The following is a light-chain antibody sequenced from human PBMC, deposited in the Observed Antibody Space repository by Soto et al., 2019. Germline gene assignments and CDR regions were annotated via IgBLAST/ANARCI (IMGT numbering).Light chain of an antibody. Sequence: DIVLTQSPGTLALSPGERATLSCRASQSVSSSYLAWYQQKPGQAPRLLIYGESSRASGIPDRFSGRGSGTDFTRTISRPEPEDFSVYYCQQYGSSPRTFGGRTQVELK. J-gene: IGKJ4*01. CDR2: GES. V-gene: IGKV3-20*01. CDR3: QQYGSSPRT. CDR1: QSVSSSY.